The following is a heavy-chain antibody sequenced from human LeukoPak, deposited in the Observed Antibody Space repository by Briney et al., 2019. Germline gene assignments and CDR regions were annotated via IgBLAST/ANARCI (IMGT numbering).Heavy chain of an antibody. CDR3: ARWYNGSLDY. Sequence: SETLSLTCTVSGGPISGSSYYWGWIRQPPGKGLEWTAGIYYSGSTYYNPSLKSRVTISVDTSKNQFSLKLSSVTAADTAVYYCARWYNGSLDYWGQGTLVTVSS. V-gene: IGHV4-39*01. CDR2: IYYSGST. J-gene: IGHJ4*02. CDR1: GGPISGSSYY. D-gene: IGHD1-26*01.